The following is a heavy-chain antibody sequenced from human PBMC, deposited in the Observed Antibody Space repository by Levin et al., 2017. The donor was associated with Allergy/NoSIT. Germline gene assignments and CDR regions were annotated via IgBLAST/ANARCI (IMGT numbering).Heavy chain of an antibody. D-gene: IGHD6-19*01. Sequence: GGSLRLSCAASGFTFSNAWMSWVRQAPGKGLEWVGRINSKTDGGTTDYAAPGKGSFTISSDDSKNTLHLQMNSLKTEDTAVDYCTTAGRQQWLASGYYCDYWGQGTLVTVSS. V-gene: IGHV3-15*01. CDR2: INSKTDGGTT. J-gene: IGHJ4*02. CDR1: GFTFSNAW. CDR3: TTAGRQQWLASGYYCDY.